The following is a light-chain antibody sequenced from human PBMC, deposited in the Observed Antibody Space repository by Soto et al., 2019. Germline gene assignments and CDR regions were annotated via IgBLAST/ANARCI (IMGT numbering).Light chain of an antibody. CDR3: QQRSHWPPWT. J-gene: IGKJ1*01. V-gene: IGKV3-11*01. CDR2: DAS. CDR1: QSVSSY. Sequence: EIVLTQSPATLSLSPGERATLSCRASQSVSSYLAWYQQKPGQAPRLLIYDASNRATGIPARFSGSGSGTDFTLTISSPEPEDFAVYYCQQRSHWPPWTFGQGTKVDIK.